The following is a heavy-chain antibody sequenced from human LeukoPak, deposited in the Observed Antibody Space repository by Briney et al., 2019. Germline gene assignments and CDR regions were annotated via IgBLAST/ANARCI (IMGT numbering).Heavy chain of an antibody. CDR2: INPSGGST. CDR3: ARDHATKVLAD. CDR1: GYTFTSYY. J-gene: IGHJ4*02. Sequence: ASVKVSCKASGYTFTSYYMPWVRQAPGQGLEWMGIINPSGGSTSYTQKFQGRVTMTRDTSTSTVYMELSSLRSEDTAVYYCARDHATKVLADWGQGTLVTVSS. V-gene: IGHV1-46*01. D-gene: IGHD5-12*01.